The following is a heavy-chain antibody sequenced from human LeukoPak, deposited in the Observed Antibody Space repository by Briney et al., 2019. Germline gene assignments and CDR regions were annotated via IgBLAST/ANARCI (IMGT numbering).Heavy chain of an antibody. J-gene: IGHJ3*02. CDR2: ISSSGSTI. CDR1: GFTFSSYQ. Sequence: PGGSLRLSCAASGFTFSSYQMNWVRQAPGKGLEWVSYISSSGSTIYYADSVKGRFTISRDNSKNTLYLQMSSLRAEDTAVYYCTGGGWSTDAFGIWGQGTMVTVSS. D-gene: IGHD6-19*01. V-gene: IGHV3-48*03. CDR3: TGGGWSTDAFGI.